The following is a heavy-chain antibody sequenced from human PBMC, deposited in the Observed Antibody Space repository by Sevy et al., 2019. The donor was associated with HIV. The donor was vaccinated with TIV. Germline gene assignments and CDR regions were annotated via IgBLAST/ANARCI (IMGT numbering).Heavy chain of an antibody. V-gene: IGHV3-21*01. J-gene: IGHJ6*02. CDR1: GFTFRSYS. D-gene: IGHD4-17*01. CDR3: ARDFGSTMTYYYYGMDV. Sequence: GGSLRLSCAASGFTFRSYSMTWVRQAPGKGLEWVSSISTSISYIYYADSVKGRFTISRDNAKNSLYLQMNSLRAEDTAVYYCARDFGSTMTYYYYGMDVWGQGTTVTVSS. CDR2: ISTSISYI.